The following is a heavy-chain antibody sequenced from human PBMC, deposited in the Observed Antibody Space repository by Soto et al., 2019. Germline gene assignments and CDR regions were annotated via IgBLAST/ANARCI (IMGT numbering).Heavy chain of an antibody. J-gene: IGHJ6*02. CDR2: ISSNGGST. V-gene: IGHV3-64D*06. CDR1: GFTFSSYA. CDR3: VKGPSSTRYYYYYYGMDV. Sequence: PGGSLRLSCSASGFTFSSYAMHWVRQAPGKGLEYVSAISSNGGSTYYADSVKGRFTISRDNSKNTLYLQMSSLRAEDTAVYYCVKGPSSTRYYYYYYGMDVWGQGTTVT. D-gene: IGHD2-2*01.